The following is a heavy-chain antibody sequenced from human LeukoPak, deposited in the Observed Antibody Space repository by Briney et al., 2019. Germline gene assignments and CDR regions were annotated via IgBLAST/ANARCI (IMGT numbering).Heavy chain of an antibody. D-gene: IGHD2-21*02. CDR2: IRNKAYGGTT. J-gene: IGHJ4*02. Sequence: GGSLRLSCTGSGFTFGDYAINWLRQAPGRGLEWVGPIRNKAYGGTTDYAASVKGRFSVSRDDSKGIAYLQMNSLKTEDTAVYYCTRESPYCGGDCYYFDYWGQGALVTVSS. CDR1: GFTFGDYA. CDR3: TRESPYCGGDCYYFDY. V-gene: IGHV3-49*03.